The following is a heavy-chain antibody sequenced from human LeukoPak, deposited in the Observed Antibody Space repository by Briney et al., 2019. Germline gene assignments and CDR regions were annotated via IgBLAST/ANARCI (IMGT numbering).Heavy chain of an antibody. CDR3: AREGVGGFWSGYPPLSHFDY. D-gene: IGHD3-3*01. Sequence: PSETLSLTCTVSGDSISSSSYYWGWIRQPPGKVLEWIGSIFHSGSTYYNPSLKSRVTISVDTSKNQFSLKLTSVTAADTAVYYCAREGVGGFWSGYPPLSHFDYWGQGTLVTVSS. CDR1: GDSISSSSYY. CDR2: IFHSGST. J-gene: IGHJ4*02. V-gene: IGHV4-39*02.